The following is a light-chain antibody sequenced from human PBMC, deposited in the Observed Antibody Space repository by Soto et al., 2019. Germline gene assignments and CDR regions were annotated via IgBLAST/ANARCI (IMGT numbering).Light chain of an antibody. CDR3: QQYHSYWT. Sequence: DIQMTQSPSTLSASVGDRVSIPCRASQSISRQLAWYQQKPGKAPNLMIYQASNLETGVPSRFTGSGSGTEFTLTISSLQLHDLATYYCQQYHSYWTFGQGTKVKV. J-gene: IGKJ1*01. V-gene: IGKV1-5*03. CDR1: QSISRQ. CDR2: QAS.